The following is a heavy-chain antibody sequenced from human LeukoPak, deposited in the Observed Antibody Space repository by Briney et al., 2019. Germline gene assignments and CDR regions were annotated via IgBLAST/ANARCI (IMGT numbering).Heavy chain of an antibody. CDR1: GGSFSGYY. D-gene: IGHD6-13*01. CDR3: ARDHPDGEQQLDPYNWFDP. CDR2: IYYSGST. V-gene: IGHV4-34*01. J-gene: IGHJ5*02. Sequence: PSETLSLTCAVYGGSFSGYYWGWIRQPPGKGLEWIGSIYYSGSTYYNPSLKSRVTISVDTSKNQFSLKLSSVTAADTAVYYCARDHPDGEQQLDPYNWFDPWGQGTLVTVSP.